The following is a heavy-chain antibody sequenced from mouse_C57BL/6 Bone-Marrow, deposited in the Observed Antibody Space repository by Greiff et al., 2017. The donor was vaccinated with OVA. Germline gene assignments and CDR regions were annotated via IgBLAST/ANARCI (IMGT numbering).Heavy chain of an antibody. CDR3: AIDSNYPFYAMDY. CDR2: INPYNGGT. Sequence: EVQLQQSGPVLVKPGASVKMSCKASGYTFTDYYMNWVKQSHGKSLEWIGVINPYNGGTSYNQKFKGKATLTVDKSSSTAYMELNSLTSEDSAVYYCAIDSNYPFYAMDYWGQGTSVTVSS. CDR1: GYTFTDYY. V-gene: IGHV1-19*01. J-gene: IGHJ4*01. D-gene: IGHD2-5*01.